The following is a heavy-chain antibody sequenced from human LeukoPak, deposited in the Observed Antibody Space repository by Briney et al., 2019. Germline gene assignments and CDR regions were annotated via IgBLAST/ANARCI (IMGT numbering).Heavy chain of an antibody. J-gene: IGHJ3*02. Sequence: ASVKVSCKASGYTFTSYYMDWVRQAPGQGLEWMGIINPSGGSTSYAQKFQGRVTMTRDMSTSTVYMELSSLRSDDTAVYYCARGWVVITIDIWGQGTMVTVSS. CDR1: GYTFTSYY. V-gene: IGHV1-46*01. CDR2: INPSGGST. D-gene: IGHD3-22*01. CDR3: ARGWVVITIDI.